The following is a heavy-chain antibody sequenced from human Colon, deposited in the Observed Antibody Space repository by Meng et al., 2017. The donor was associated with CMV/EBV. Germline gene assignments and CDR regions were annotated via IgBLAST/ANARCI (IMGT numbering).Heavy chain of an antibody. Sequence: GESLKISCAASGSTFSSYEMNWVRQAPGKGLEWVSYISSDGGTVLYADSVKGRFTISRDNTKNSVYLQMKSLRAEDTAVYYCARELGARSPHYNWFDPWGQGTLVTVS. J-gene: IGHJ5*02. D-gene: IGHD1-26*01. CDR1: GSTFSSYE. CDR3: ARELGARSPHYNWFDP. V-gene: IGHV3-48*03. CDR2: ISSDGGTV.